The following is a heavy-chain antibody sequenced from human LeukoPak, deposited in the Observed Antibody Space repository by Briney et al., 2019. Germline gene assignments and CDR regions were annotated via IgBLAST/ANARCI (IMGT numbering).Heavy chain of an antibody. D-gene: IGHD3-9*01. Sequence: GGSLRLSCAASGFTFSDYYMSWIRQAPGKGLEWVSYISSSGSIIYYADSVRGRFTISRDNAKNSLYLQMNSLRAEDTAVYYCARDRLRSRYDILTGYYYWGQGTPVTVSS. CDR3: ARDRLRSRYDILTGYYY. CDR2: ISSSGSII. V-gene: IGHV3-11*01. CDR1: GFTFSDYY. J-gene: IGHJ4*02.